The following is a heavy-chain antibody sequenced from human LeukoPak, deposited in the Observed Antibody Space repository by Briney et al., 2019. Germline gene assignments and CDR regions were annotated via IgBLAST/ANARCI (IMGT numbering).Heavy chain of an antibody. D-gene: IGHD6-13*01. CDR3: ARGYFSSSLYTLGY. V-gene: IGHV4-4*02. Sequence: SGTLSLTCAVSGGSISSSNWWSWVRQPPGKGLEWIGEIYHSGSTNYNPSLKSRVTISVDKSKNQFSLKLSSVTAADTAVYYCARGYFSSSLYTLGYWGQGTLVTVSS. CDR1: GGSISSSNW. J-gene: IGHJ4*02. CDR2: IYHSGST.